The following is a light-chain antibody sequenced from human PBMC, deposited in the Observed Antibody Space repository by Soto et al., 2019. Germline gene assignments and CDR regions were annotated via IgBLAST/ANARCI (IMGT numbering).Light chain of an antibody. V-gene: IGLV2-14*01. J-gene: IGLJ2*01. CDR1: SSDVGGYNY. Sequence: QSVLTQPASVSGSPGQSITISCTGTSSDVGGYNYVSWYQQHPGKAPKLMIYEVSNRPLGVSNRFSGSKSGNTASLTISGLQAEDEADYYCSSYTSSSTLVLGGGTKVTVL. CDR3: SSYTSSSTLV. CDR2: EVS.